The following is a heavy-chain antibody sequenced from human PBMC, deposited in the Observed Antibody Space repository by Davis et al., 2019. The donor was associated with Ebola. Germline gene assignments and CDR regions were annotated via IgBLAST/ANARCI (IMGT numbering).Heavy chain of an antibody. D-gene: IGHD1-7*01. V-gene: IGHV3-33*01. J-gene: IGHJ6*02. CDR2: IWYDGSNK. CDR3: ARGVGWNLPGGMDV. CDR1: GFTFSSYG. Sequence: GESLKISCAASGFTFSSYGMHWVRQAPGKGLEWVAVIWYDGSNKYYADSVKGRFTISRDNSKNTLYLQMNSLRAEDTAVYYCARGVGWNLPGGMDVWGQGTTVTVSS.